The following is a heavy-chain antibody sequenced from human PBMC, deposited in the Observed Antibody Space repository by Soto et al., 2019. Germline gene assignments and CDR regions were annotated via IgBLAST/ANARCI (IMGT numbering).Heavy chain of an antibody. V-gene: IGHV3-15*07. Sequence: EVQLVESGGGLVKPGGSLRLSCAASGFTFSNAWMNWVRQAPGKGLEWVGRIKSKTDGGTTDYAAPVKGRFTISRDDSKNTLYLQMNSLKTEDRAVDYCNTLNQLEQTDDWGRGTLVTVSS. CDR1: GFTFSNAW. CDR2: IKSKTDGGTT. J-gene: IGHJ4*01. D-gene: IGHD1-1*01. CDR3: NTLNQLEQTDD.